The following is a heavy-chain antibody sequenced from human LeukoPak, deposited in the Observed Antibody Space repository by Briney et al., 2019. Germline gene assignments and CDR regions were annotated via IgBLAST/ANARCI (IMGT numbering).Heavy chain of an antibody. J-gene: IGHJ4*02. CDR2: ISSSSSYI. CDR1: GFTFSSYS. Sequence: GGSLRLSCAASGFTFSSYSTNWVRQAPGKGLEWVSSISSSSSYIYYADSVKGRFTISRDNAKNSLYLQMNSLRAEDTAVYYCARDLEVGNSLSALDYWGQGTLVTVSS. CDR3: ARDLEVGNSLSALDY. D-gene: IGHD1/OR15-1a*01. V-gene: IGHV3-21*01.